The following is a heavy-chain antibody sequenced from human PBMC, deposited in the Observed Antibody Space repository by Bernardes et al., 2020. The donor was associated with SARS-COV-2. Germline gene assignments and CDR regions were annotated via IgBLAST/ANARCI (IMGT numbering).Heavy chain of an antibody. D-gene: IGHD3-10*01. V-gene: IGHV1-24*01. Sequence: ASVKVSCKVSGYSLIELSMHWVRQAPGKGLEWMGGFDLEDDERIYAQKFQGRVTMTEDTSTDTAYMELTSLRAEDTAVYYCARWDGSGTKYLGYWGQGTLVTVSS. CDR2: FDLEDDER. J-gene: IGHJ4*02. CDR1: GYSLIELS. CDR3: ARWDGSGTKYLGY.